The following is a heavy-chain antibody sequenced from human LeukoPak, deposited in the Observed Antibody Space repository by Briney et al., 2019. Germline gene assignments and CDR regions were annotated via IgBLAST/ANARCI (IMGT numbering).Heavy chain of an antibody. CDR3: ARGEYDSSAYYPYYFDY. V-gene: IGHV4-34*01. J-gene: IGHJ4*02. Sequence: SETLSLTCAVYGGSFSGYYWSWIRQPPGKGLEWIGEINHSGSTNYNPSLKSGVTISVDTSKNQFSLKLSSVTAADTAVYYCARGEYDSSAYYPYYFDYWGQGTLVTVSS. D-gene: IGHD3-22*01. CDR2: INHSGST. CDR1: GGSFSGYY.